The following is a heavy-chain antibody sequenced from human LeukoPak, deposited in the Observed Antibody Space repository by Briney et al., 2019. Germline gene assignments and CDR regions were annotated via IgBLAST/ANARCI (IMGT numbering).Heavy chain of an antibody. CDR2: IYYSGGT. Sequence: PSETLSLTCTVSGGSISSHYWSWIRQPPGKGLEWIGYIYYSGGTNYNPSLKSRVTISVDTSKNQFSLKLSSVTAADTAVYYCARVKYDSSGIDYWGQGTLVTVSS. V-gene: IGHV4-59*11. CDR3: ARVKYDSSGIDY. D-gene: IGHD3-22*01. J-gene: IGHJ4*02. CDR1: GGSISSHY.